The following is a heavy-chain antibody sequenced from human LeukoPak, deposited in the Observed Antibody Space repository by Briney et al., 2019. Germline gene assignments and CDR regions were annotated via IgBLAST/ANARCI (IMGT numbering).Heavy chain of an antibody. Sequence: GGSLRLSCAASGFTVSSNYMSWVRQAPGKGLEWVSAISGSGGVTYYADSVKGRFTVSRDYAKNSLYLQMNSLRVEDTAVYYCAKVAKYFYGPETYYFFEQWGQGTPVTASS. V-gene: IGHV3-23*01. CDR3: AKVAKYFYGPETYYFFEQ. CDR1: GFTVSSNY. J-gene: IGHJ4*02. CDR2: ISGSGGVT. D-gene: IGHD3-10*01.